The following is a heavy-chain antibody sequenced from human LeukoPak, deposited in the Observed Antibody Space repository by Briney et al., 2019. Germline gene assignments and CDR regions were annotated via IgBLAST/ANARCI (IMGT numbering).Heavy chain of an antibody. Sequence: SVTVSCKASGGTFSSYAISWVRQAPGQGLEWMGGIIPIFGTANYAQKFQGRVTITADESTSTAYMELSSLRSGDTAVYYCARDPAPYCSGGSCYRIRTYYFYYGMDVWGQGTTVTVSS. CDR3: ARDPAPYCSGGSCYRIRTYYFYYGMDV. D-gene: IGHD2-15*01. V-gene: IGHV1-69*13. J-gene: IGHJ6*02. CDR1: GGTFSSYA. CDR2: IIPIFGTA.